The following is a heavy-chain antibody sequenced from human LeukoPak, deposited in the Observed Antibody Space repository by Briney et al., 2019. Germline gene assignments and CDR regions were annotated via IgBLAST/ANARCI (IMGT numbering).Heavy chain of an antibody. Sequence: GGSLRLSCTASGFTFSHYTINWVRQAPGKGLECVSAISGSGGSTYYADSVKGRFTISRDNSKNTLYLQMNSLRAEDTAVYYCAKSVVVAATNWFDPWGQGTLVTVSS. CDR1: GFTFSHYT. CDR2: ISGSGGST. CDR3: AKSVVVAATNWFDP. J-gene: IGHJ5*02. D-gene: IGHD2-15*01. V-gene: IGHV3-23*01.